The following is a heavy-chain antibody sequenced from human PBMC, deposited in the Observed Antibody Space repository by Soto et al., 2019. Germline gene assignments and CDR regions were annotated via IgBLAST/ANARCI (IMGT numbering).Heavy chain of an antibody. CDR1: GYTFTSYD. D-gene: IGHD3-22*01. CDR2: MNPNSGNT. J-gene: IGHJ4*02. Sequence: QVQLVQSGAEVKKPGASVKVSCKASGYTFTSYDINWVRQATGQGLEWMGWMNPNSGNTGYAQKFQGRVTMTRNTTISTAYMELSRLRSEDTAVYYCASADYYDRSGYLLPCGYWGQGTLVTVSS. CDR3: ASADYYDRSGYLLPCGY. V-gene: IGHV1-8*01.